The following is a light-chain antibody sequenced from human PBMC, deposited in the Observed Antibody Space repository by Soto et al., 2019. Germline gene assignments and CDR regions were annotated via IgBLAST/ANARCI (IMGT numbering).Light chain of an antibody. CDR3: QQYNNWPPLT. Sequence: EIVMTQTPATLSVSPGDRATLSCRASQSVSSRLAWYQQIPGQAPRLLIYDASTRATSIPARFGGSGSGTEFTLTISSLQSEDFAVYYCQQYNNWPPLTFGGGTKVELK. J-gene: IGKJ4*01. CDR1: QSVSSR. CDR2: DAS. V-gene: IGKV3-15*01.